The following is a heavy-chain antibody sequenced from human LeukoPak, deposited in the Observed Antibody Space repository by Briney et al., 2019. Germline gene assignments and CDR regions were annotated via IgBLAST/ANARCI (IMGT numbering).Heavy chain of an antibody. J-gene: IGHJ4*02. Sequence: GGSLRLSRAASGFTTRRYAMSWVRQAPGKGLEWVSTISGSGSSSYYTHSAKGRFTIPREVSKNMVYLQMNSLKPEDSAVCYCRQGTAVIIQIDYWGQGILVTVSS. CDR3: RQGTAVIIQIDY. CDR1: GFTTRRYA. CDR2: ISGSGSSS. V-gene: IGHV3-23*01. D-gene: IGHD4-17*01.